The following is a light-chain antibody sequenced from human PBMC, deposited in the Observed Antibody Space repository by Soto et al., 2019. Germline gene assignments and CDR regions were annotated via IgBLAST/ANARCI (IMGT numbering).Light chain of an antibody. V-gene: IGKV3-20*01. J-gene: IGKJ1*01. Sequence: TVLTQSPGTLSLSPFEGASVCGRASQNVSTNLLVWYQQHPGQAPRLLIYGASSRATGIPDRFSGSGSGTDFTLTIRRLETDDFAVYYCQKYGSFWTFGQGSKVDIK. CDR1: QNVSTNL. CDR2: GAS. CDR3: QKYGSFWT.